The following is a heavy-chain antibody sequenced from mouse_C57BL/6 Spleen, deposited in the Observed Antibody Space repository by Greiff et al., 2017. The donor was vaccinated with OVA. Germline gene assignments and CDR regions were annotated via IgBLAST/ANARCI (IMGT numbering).Heavy chain of an antibody. CDR1: GYTFTSYD. V-gene: IGHV1-85*01. Sequence: QVQLQQSGPELVKPEASVKLSCKASGYTFTSYDINWVKQRPGQGLEWIGWIYPRDGSTKYNEKFKGKATLTVDTSSSTAYMELHSLTSEDSAVYFCARSSYDYAYYFDYWGQGTTLTVSS. CDR3: ARSSYDYAYYFDY. CDR2: IYPRDGST. D-gene: IGHD2-4*01. J-gene: IGHJ2*01.